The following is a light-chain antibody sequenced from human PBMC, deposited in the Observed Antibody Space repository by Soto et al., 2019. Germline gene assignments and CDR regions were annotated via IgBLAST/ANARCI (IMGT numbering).Light chain of an antibody. Sequence: QSALTQPASVSGSPGQSITISCTGTSSDVGGYNYVSWYQQHPGKAPKLFIFEVSYRPSGISNRFSASKSGDTASLTISGLQADDEADYYCCSYTDSRTHIFGSGTKLTVL. V-gene: IGLV2-14*01. J-gene: IGLJ1*01. CDR3: CSYTDSRTHI. CDR1: SSDVGGYNY. CDR2: EVS.